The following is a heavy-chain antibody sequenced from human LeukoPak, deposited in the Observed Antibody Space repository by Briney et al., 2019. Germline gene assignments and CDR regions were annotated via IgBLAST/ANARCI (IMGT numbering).Heavy chain of an antibody. CDR3: GRAGFGTAYNRFYYYMDV. J-gene: IGHJ6*03. CDR2: IFHSGIA. CDR1: NYPITSDYY. D-gene: IGHD3-16*01. Sequence: SETLTLTCAVSNYPITSDYYWVWIRQPPGQGLEWIGQIFHSGIAHYNPSLKSRVTMSVDTSRSQFSVNLNSVTAADTAVYYCGRAGFGTAYNRFYYYMDVWGNGATGTVSS. V-gene: IGHV4-38-2*01.